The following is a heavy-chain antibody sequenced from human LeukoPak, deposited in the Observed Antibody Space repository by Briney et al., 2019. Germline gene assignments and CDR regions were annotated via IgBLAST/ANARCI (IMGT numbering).Heavy chain of an antibody. CDR2: MNPNSGNT. CDR1: GYTFTSYD. V-gene: IGHV1-8*01. Sequence: GASVKVSCKASGYTFTSYDINWVRQATGQGLEWMGWMNPNSGNTGYAQKFQGRVTMTRNTSISTAYMELSSLRSEDTAVYYCAREGTYFDWLQPDQIWGQGTMVTVSS. J-gene: IGHJ3*02. CDR3: AREGTYFDWLQPDQI. D-gene: IGHD3-9*01.